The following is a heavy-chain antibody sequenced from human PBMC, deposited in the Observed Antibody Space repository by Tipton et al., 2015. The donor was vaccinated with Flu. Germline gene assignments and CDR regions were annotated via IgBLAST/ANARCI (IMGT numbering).Heavy chain of an antibody. CDR1: GGSISSYY. D-gene: IGHD3-3*01. J-gene: IGHJ4*02. CDR2: IYYSGST. Sequence: TLSLTCTVSGGSISSYYWSWIRQPPGKGLGWIGYIYYSGSTNYNPSLKSRVTISVDTSKNQFSLKLSSVTAADTAVYYCARAGSAYDFWSGYYTPSFDYWGQGTLVTVSS. CDR3: ARAGSAYDFWSGYYTPSFDY. V-gene: IGHV4-59*08.